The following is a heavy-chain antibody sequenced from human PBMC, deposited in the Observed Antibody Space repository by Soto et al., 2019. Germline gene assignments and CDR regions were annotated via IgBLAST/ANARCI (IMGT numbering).Heavy chain of an antibody. CDR2: IIPILGIA. V-gene: IGHV1-69*02. J-gene: IGHJ5*02. CDR3: ARSGVAAQGWFAP. CDR1: GGTFSSYT. D-gene: IGHD2-15*01. Sequence: ASVKVSCKASGGTFSSYTISWVRQAPGQGLEWMGRIIPILGIANYAQKFQGRVTITADKSTSTAYMELSSLRSEDTAVYYCARSGVAAQGWFAPWGQGTLVTVSS.